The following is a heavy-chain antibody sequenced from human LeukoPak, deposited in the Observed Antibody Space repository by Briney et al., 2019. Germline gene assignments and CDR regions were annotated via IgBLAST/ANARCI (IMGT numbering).Heavy chain of an antibody. CDR3: VRARGYSGYDSYYFDY. V-gene: IGHV4-61*02. CDR2: IYTSGST. D-gene: IGHD5-12*01. Sequence: SETLSLTCTVSGGSISSGSYYWSWIRQPAGKGLEWIGRIYTSGSTNYNPSLKSRVTISVDTSKNQFSLKLSSVTAADTAVYYCVRARGYSGYDSYYFDYWGQGTLVTVSS. CDR1: GGSISSGSYY. J-gene: IGHJ4*02.